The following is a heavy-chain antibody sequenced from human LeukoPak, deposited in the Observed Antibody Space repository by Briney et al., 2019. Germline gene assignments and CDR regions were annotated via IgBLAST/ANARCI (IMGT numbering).Heavy chain of an antibody. V-gene: IGHV4-59*01. J-gene: IGHJ4*02. CDR2: IYYSGST. D-gene: IGHD5-24*01. Sequence: PSETLSLTCTVSGGSISSYYWSWIRQPPGKGLAWIGYIYYSGSTNYNPSLKSRVTISVDTSKNQFSLKLSSVTAADTAVYYYASLDGYNMNFDYWGQGTLVTVSS. CDR3: ASLDGYNMNFDY. CDR1: GGSISSYY.